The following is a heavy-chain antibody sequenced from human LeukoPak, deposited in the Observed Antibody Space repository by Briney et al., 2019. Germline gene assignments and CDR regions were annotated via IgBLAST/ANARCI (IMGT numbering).Heavy chain of an antibody. Sequence: SGPTLVNPTQTLTLTCTFSGFSFSTSGMRVSWIRQPPGKAVEWLARLDWDDDKFYSTSLETRLTISKDTSKNHVVLTMTNMDPVDTATYYCARTTLEGLDYWGQGTLDTVSS. D-gene: IGHD2-15*01. V-gene: IGHV2-70*04. CDR2: LDWDDDK. CDR1: GFSFSTSGMR. J-gene: IGHJ4*02. CDR3: ARTTLEGLDY.